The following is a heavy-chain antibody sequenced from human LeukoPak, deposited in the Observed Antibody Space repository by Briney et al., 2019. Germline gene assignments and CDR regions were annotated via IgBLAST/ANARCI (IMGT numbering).Heavy chain of an antibody. D-gene: IGHD2-21*02. CDR1: GYIFTDYA. V-gene: IGHV1-3*01. CDR2: INAGNGNT. Sequence: APVKVSCRASGYIFTDYAILWVRQAPGQRLEWLGWINAGNGNTKYSQNFQGRVTLTRDTSATTASMEMNSLRSEDTALYYCARGRWSATTASYYLDFWGLGTLVTVSS. J-gene: IGHJ4*02. CDR3: ARGRWSATTASYYLDF.